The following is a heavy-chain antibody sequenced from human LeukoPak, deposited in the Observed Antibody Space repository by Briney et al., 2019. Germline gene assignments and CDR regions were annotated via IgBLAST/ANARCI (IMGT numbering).Heavy chain of an antibody. V-gene: IGHV1-18*01. Sequence: ASVTVSCKASGYTFTSYGISWVRQAPGQGLDGMGWISAYNSNTNYAQKLQGRVTMTTDTSTRTAYMELRSLRSDDTAVYYCARRFSGSGSPITYWGQGTLVTVSS. D-gene: IGHD3-10*01. CDR3: ARRFSGSGSPITY. CDR2: ISAYNSNT. J-gene: IGHJ4*02. CDR1: GYTFTSYG.